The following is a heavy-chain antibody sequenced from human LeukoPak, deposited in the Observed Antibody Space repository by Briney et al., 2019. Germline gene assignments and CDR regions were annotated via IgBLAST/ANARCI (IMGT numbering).Heavy chain of an antibody. Sequence: SQTLSLTCVISGDSVSSNSAAWNWIRQSPSRGLEWLGRTYYRSKWNNDYAVSVKSRITINPDTSKNQFSLQLNSVTPEDTAVYYCAREVRHRQWLVSGCFDPWGQGTLVTVSS. CDR3: AREVRHRQWLVSGCFDP. J-gene: IGHJ5*02. D-gene: IGHD6-19*01. V-gene: IGHV6-1*01. CDR1: GDSVSSNSAA. CDR2: TYYRSKWNN.